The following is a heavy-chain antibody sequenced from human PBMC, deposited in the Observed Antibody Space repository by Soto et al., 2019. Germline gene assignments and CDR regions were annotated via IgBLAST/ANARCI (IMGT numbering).Heavy chain of an antibody. V-gene: IGHV4-59*08. CDR3: ARADQGIAVAGTRDYYYYGMDV. D-gene: IGHD6-19*01. J-gene: IGHJ6*02. CDR2: IYYSGST. Sequence: SETLSLTCTVSGGSISSYYWSWIRQPPGKGLEWIGYIYYSGSTNYNPSLKSRVTISVDTSKNQFSLKLSSVTAADTAVYYCARADQGIAVAGTRDYYYYGMDVWGQGTTVT. CDR1: GGSISSYY.